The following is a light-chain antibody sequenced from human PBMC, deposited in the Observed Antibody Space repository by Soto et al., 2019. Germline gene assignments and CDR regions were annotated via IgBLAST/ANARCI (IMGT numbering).Light chain of an antibody. Sequence: QSVLTQPASVSGSPGQSITISCTGTSSDVGSYNYVSWYQHHPGKVPKLMIYDVSSRPSGVSNRFSGSKSGNTASLTISGLQTEDEAYYYCSSYTTSETRVFGTGTNVTV. CDR2: DVS. J-gene: IGLJ1*01. V-gene: IGLV2-14*03. CDR1: SSDVGSYNY. CDR3: SSYTTSETRV.